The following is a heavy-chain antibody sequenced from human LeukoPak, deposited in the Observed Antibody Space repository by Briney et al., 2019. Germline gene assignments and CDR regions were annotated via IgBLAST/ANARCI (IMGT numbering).Heavy chain of an antibody. V-gene: IGHV1-2*02. CDR1: GYTFTGYY. CDR2: INPNSGGT. D-gene: IGHD6-13*01. J-gene: IGHJ5*02. CDR3: ARELLVAAAGTHWFDP. Sequence: ASVKVSCKASGYTFTGYYMHWVRQAPGQGLEWMGWINPNSGGTNYAQKFQGRVTMTRDMSTSTVYMELSSLRSEDTAVYYCARELLVAAAGTHWFDPWGQGTLVTVSS.